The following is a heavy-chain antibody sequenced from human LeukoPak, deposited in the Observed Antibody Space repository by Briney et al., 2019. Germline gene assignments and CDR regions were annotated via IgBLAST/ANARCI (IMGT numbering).Heavy chain of an antibody. Sequence: GGSLRLSCAASGFTFDEHPMHWVRQGPGKGLEWVSFVSGDGATTSYADSVKGRFTISRDNSRNSVFLRMNSLRSEDSAIYYCAKKSGAPANFDYWGQGILVTVSS. CDR2: VSGDGATT. V-gene: IGHV3-43*02. CDR3: AKKSGAPANFDY. J-gene: IGHJ4*02. CDR1: GFTFDEHP. D-gene: IGHD6-13*01.